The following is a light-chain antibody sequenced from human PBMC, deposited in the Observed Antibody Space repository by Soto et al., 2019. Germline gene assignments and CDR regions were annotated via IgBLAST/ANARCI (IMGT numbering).Light chain of an antibody. CDR3: QQYGSSPIT. J-gene: IGKJ5*01. CDR2: GAS. V-gene: IGKV3-20*01. Sequence: EIVLTHSPGTLSLSPGERATLSFRPSQSVSSSYLAWYQQKPGQAPRLLIYGASSRATGIPDRLSGSGSGTDFTLTISRLEPEDFAVYYCQQYGSSPITFGQGTRLEIK. CDR1: QSVSSSY.